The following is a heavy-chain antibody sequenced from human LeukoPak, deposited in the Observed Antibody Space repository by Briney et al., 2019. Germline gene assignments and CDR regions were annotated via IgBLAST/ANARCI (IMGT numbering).Heavy chain of an antibody. D-gene: IGHD3-22*01. J-gene: IGHJ4*02. Sequence: GDSLQISCKVSEYTFSTYWIGWVRQLPGKGLEYIGIIYPDDSDTNYSPSFQGQITISADKSISTAYLQWSSLKASDTAMYYCARQFYSSGYYYLDYWGQGTLVTVSS. CDR1: EYTFSTYW. CDR2: IYPDDSDT. V-gene: IGHV5-51*01. CDR3: ARQFYSSGYYYLDY.